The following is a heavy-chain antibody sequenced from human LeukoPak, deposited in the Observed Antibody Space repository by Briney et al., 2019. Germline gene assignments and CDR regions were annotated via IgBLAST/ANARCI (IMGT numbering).Heavy chain of an antibody. CDR3: QREMYSSGWWAFDY. J-gene: IGHJ4*02. CDR2: ISAYNGNT. CDR1: GYTFTSYG. D-gene: IGHD6-19*01. Sequence: ASVKVSCKASGYTFTSYGISWVRQAPGQGLEWMGWISAYNGNTNYAQKLQGRVTMTTDTSTSTAYMELRSLRSDDTAVYYCQREMYSSGWWAFDYWGQGTLVTVSS. V-gene: IGHV1-18*01.